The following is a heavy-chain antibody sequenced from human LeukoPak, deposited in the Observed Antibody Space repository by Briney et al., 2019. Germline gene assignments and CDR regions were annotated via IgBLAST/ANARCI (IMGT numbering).Heavy chain of an antibody. CDR3: ARASYYYGSGSYYFDY. CDR2: IGTAGDT. J-gene: IGHJ4*02. Sequence: GGSLRLSCAASGFTFSSYDMHWVRQATGKGLEWVSAIGTAGDTYYLGSVKGRFTISRENAKNSLYLQMNSLRAGDTAVYYCARASYYYGSGSYYFDYWGQGTLVTVST. D-gene: IGHD3-10*01. CDR1: GFTFSSYD. V-gene: IGHV3-13*04.